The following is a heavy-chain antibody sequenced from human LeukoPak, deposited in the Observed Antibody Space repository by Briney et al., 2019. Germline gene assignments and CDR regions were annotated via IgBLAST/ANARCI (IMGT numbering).Heavy chain of an antibody. D-gene: IGHD1-26*01. CDR1: GFTFSSYG. CDR2: IWYDGSNK. CDR3: ARDLELSGAFDI. J-gene: IGHJ3*02. Sequence: QPGRSLRLSCAASGFTFSSYGMHWVRQAPGKGLEWVAVIWYDGSNKYYADSVKGRFTISRDNSKNTLYLQMNSLRAEDTAVYYCARDLELSGAFDIWGQGTMVTVSS. V-gene: IGHV3-33*01.